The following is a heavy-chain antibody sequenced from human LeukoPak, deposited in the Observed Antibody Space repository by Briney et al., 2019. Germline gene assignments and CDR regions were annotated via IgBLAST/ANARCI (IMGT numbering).Heavy chain of an antibody. Sequence: GRSLRLSCAASGFTFSSYGMHWVRQAPGKGLEWVAVISYDGSNKYYADSVKGRFTISRDNSKNTLYLQMNSLRAEDTAVYYCASATGAAAGRFDYWGQGTLVTVSS. J-gene: IGHJ4*02. CDR2: ISYDGSNK. V-gene: IGHV3-30*03. D-gene: IGHD6-13*01. CDR1: GFTFSSYG. CDR3: ASATGAAAGRFDY.